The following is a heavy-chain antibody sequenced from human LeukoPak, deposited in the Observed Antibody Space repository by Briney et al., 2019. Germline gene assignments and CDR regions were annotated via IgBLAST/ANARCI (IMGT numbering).Heavy chain of an antibody. V-gene: IGHV3-30-3*01. CDR2: ISYDGSNK. J-gene: IGHJ4*02. CDR3: ARGYYDSSGYYNY. Sequence: GGSLRLSCAASGFTFSSYAMHWVRQAPCKGLEWVAVISYDGSNKYYADSVKGRFTISRDNSKNTLYLQMNSLRAEDTAVYYCARGYYDSSGYYNYWGQGTLVTVSS. CDR1: GFTFSSYA. D-gene: IGHD3-22*01.